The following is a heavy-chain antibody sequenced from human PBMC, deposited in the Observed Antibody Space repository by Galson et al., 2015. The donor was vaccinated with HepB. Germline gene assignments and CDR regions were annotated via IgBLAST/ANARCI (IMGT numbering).Heavy chain of an antibody. Sequence: SLRLSCAASGFTFSSYGMSWVRQAPGKGLEWVSGISLSGGSAYYADSVKGRFTISRDNSKDTLYLQMNSLRAEDTAVYYCAKRGTSSSQLSRFDYWGQGALVTVSS. CDR2: ISLSGGSA. D-gene: IGHD6-6*01. J-gene: IGHJ4*02. CDR3: AKRGTSSSQLSRFDY. V-gene: IGHV3-23*01. CDR1: GFTFSSYG.